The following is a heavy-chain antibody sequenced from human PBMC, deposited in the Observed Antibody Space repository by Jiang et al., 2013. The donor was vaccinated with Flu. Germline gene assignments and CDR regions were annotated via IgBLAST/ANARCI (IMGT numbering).Heavy chain of an antibody. V-gene: IGHV4-39*01. CDR2: IYYSGST. CDR1: GGSISSSSYY. CDR3: ARHIMPLTVNDAFDI. Sequence: GLVKPSETLSLTCTVSGGSISSSSYYWGWIRQPPGKGLEWIGSIYYSGSTYYNPSLKSRVTISVDTSKNQFSLKLSSVTAADTAVYYCARHIMPLTVNDAFDIWGQGTMVTVSS. J-gene: IGHJ3*02. D-gene: IGHD4-17*01.